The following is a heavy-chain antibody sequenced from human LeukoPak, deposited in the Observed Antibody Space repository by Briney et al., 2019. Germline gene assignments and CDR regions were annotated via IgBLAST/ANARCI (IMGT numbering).Heavy chain of an antibody. Sequence: ASVKVSCKASGYTFTSYGISWVRQAPGQGLEWMGWISAYNGNTNYAQKLQGRVTMTTDTSTSTAYMELRSLRSDDTAVYYCARGLYYDFWNGSPQYYFDYWGQGTLVTVSS. V-gene: IGHV1-18*01. CDR3: ARGLYYDFWNGSPQYYFDY. D-gene: IGHD3-3*01. CDR2: ISAYNGNT. J-gene: IGHJ4*02. CDR1: GYTFTSYG.